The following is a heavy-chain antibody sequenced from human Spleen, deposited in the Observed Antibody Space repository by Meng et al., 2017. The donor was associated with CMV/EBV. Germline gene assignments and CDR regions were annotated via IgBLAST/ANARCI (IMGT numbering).Heavy chain of an antibody. Sequence: TGSGGYVSSGSNYWTWIRQPPGKGLEWIGYVYYSGSTNYNPSLKSRVNISLDTSKNQFSLKLTSVTAADTAVYYCARVGSYYSPLDYWGQGTLVTVSS. V-gene: IGHV4-61*01. J-gene: IGHJ4*02. CDR1: GGYVSSGSNY. CDR2: VYYSGST. D-gene: IGHD3-22*01. CDR3: ARVGSYYSPLDY.